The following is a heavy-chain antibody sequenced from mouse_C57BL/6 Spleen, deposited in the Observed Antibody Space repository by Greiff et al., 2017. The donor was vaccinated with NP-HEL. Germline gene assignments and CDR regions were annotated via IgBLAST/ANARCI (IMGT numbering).Heavy chain of an antibody. Sequence: VQLKQSGGGLVKPGGSLKLSCAASGFTFSDSGMHWVRQAPEKGLEWVAYISSGSSPIYYADTVNGRFTISRDNAKNTLFLQMTSLRSEDTAMEYCAMRNGNYGLYFDYWGQGTTLTVSS. D-gene: IGHD2-1*01. V-gene: IGHV5-17*01. CDR3: AMRNGNYGLYFDY. CDR1: GFTFSDSG. CDR2: ISSGSSPI. J-gene: IGHJ2*01.